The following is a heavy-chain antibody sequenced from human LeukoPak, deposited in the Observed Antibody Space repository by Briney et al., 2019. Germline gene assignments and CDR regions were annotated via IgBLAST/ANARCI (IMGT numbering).Heavy chain of an antibody. V-gene: IGHV7-4-1*02. CDR2: INTNTGNP. D-gene: IGHD2-15*01. J-gene: IGHJ4*02. CDR1: GYTINSYA. Sequence: ASVKVSCKASGYTINSYAMNWVRQAPGQGREWMGWINTNTGNPTYAQGFTGRFVFSLDTSVSTAYLQISSLKPEDTAVYYCARAGYCSAAGCRLWAYWGQGTLVTVSS. CDR3: ARAGYCSAAGCRLWAY.